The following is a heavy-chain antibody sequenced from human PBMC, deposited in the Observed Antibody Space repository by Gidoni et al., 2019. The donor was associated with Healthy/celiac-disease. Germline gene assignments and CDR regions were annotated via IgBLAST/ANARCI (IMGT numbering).Heavy chain of an antibody. CDR3: AREDVVVIADYYYYGMDV. CDR1: GFTFSDYY. J-gene: IGHJ6*02. V-gene: IGHV3-11*01. D-gene: IGHD2-21*01. CDR2: ISSSGSTI. Sequence: QVQLVESGGGLVKPGGSLRLSCAASGFTFSDYYMRWIRQAPGKGLEWFSYISSSGSTIYYADSVKGRFTISRDNAKNSLYLQMNSLRAEDTDVYYCAREDVVVIADYYYYGMDVWGQGTTVTVSS.